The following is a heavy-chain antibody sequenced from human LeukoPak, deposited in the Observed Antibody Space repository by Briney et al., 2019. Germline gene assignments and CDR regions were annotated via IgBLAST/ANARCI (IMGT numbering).Heavy chain of an antibody. J-gene: IGHJ5*02. D-gene: IGHD2-2*01. CDR2: IYTSGST. CDR3: ARDHCSSTSCFLPGGWFDP. CDR1: GGSISSYY. V-gene: IGHV4-4*07. Sequence: SETLSLTCTVSGGSISSYYWSWIRQPAGKGLEWIGRIYTSGSTNYNPSLKNRVTMSVDTSKNQFSLKLSSVTAADTAVYYCARDHCSSTSCFLPGGWFDPWGQGTLVTVSS.